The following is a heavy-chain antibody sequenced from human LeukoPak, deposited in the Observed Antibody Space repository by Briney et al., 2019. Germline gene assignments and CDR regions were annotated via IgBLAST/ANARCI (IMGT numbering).Heavy chain of an antibody. CDR1: GDSVSSNSAA. CDR3: ARGIGGYSGYEGAYDY. J-gene: IGHJ4*02. D-gene: IGHD5-12*01. CDR2: TYYRSKWYN. Sequence: SQTLSLTCAISGDSVSSNSAAWNWSRQSPSRGLEWLGRTYYRSKWYNDYAVSVKSRITINPDTSKNQFSLQLNSVTPEDTAVYYCARGIGGYSGYEGAYDYWGQGTLVTVSS. V-gene: IGHV6-1*01.